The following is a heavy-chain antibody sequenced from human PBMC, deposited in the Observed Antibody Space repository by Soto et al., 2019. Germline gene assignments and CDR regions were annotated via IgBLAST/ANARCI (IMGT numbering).Heavy chain of an antibody. CDR3: AINADV. Sequence: QVQLQESGPGLVKPSETLSLTCTVSGASISGHFWSWIRQPPGKGLEWIAYIYNSGSSYNPSLKSRVTISVDTSKNKLSLKLSSVIAADSAVYYCAINADVWGQGTTVTVSS. CDR1: GASISGHF. CDR2: IYNSGS. V-gene: IGHV4-59*08. J-gene: IGHJ6*02.